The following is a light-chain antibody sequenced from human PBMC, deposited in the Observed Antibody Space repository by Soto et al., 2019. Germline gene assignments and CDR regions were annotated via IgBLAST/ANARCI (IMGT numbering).Light chain of an antibody. CDR2: ATS. CDR1: QSVDSTY. J-gene: IGKJ2*01. CDR3: QQYDTSPPLYT. Sequence: EIVLTQSPGTLSLSPGERATLSCRASQSVDSTYLAWYQQIPGPAPRLLIYATSSRAAGVPDRFSCSGSGTDFTLTISRLDPEDFAVDYCQQYDTSPPLYTFGQGTKLDIK. V-gene: IGKV3-20*01.